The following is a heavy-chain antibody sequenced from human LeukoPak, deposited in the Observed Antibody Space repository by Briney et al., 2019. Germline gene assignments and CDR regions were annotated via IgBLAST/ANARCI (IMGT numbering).Heavy chain of an antibody. V-gene: IGHV4-4*07. D-gene: IGHD3-16*01. Sequence: SETLSLTCTVSGAFISTYYWNWIRQPAGKGLEWVGRIFASGTTNYNPSLESRVAMSVDTSKNQFSLNLSSVTAADTAIYYCVQDGPLRSDYWGQGTLVTVSS. CDR3: VQDGPLRSDY. CDR1: GAFISTYY. J-gene: IGHJ4*02. CDR2: IFASGTT.